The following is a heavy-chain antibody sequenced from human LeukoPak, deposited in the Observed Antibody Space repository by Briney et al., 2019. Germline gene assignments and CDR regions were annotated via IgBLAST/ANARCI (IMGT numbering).Heavy chain of an antibody. V-gene: IGHV3-15*01. J-gene: IGHJ2*01. Sequence: PGGSLRLSCAASGFTFSNAWMSWVRQAPGKGLEWVGRIKSKTDGGTTGYAAPVKGRFTISRDDSKNTLYLQMNSLKTEDTAVYYCTTGRSIFLPPWYFDLWGRGTLVTVSS. CDR3: TTGRSIFLPPWYFDL. CDR1: GFTFSNAW. CDR2: IKSKTDGGTT. D-gene: IGHD3-9*01.